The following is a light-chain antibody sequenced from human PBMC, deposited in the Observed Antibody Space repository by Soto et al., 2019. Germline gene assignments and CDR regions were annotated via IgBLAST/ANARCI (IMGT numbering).Light chain of an antibody. CDR1: QHIDTF. CDR2: TAS. Sequence: DIQMTQSPSSLSASVGDRVTITCRASQHIDTFLVWYQLKPGKAPKLLIQTASSLHSGVPSRFSGGGSGTYFTLTISSLQPEDFATDSCQQSSTTPYTFGQGTKLEIK. J-gene: IGKJ2*01. V-gene: IGKV1-39*01. CDR3: QQSSTTPYT.